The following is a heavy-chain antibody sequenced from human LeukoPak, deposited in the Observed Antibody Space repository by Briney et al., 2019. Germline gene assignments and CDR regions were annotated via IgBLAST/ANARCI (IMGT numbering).Heavy chain of an antibody. J-gene: IGHJ4*02. Sequence: SVKVSCKASGFTFTSSAVRWVRQARGQRLEWIGWIVVGSGNTNYAQKFQERVTITRDMSTSTAYMELSSLRSEDTAVYYCAAPGSYCGGDCYYDYWGQGTLVTVSS. CDR2: IVVGSGNT. CDR1: GFTFTSSA. CDR3: AAPGSYCGGDCYYDY. V-gene: IGHV1-58*01. D-gene: IGHD2-21*02.